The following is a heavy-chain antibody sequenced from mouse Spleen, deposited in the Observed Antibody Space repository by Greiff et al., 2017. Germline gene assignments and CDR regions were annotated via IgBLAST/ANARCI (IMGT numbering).Heavy chain of an antibody. Sequence: EVKVVESGGGLVKLGGSLKLSCAASGFTFSSYTMSWVRQTPEKRLEWVATISSGGSYTYYPDSVKGRFTISRDNAKNTLYLQMSSLRSEDTAMYYCARHDARATLYFDYWGQGTTLTVSS. V-gene: IGHV5-9-3*01. CDR3: ARHDARATLYFDY. J-gene: IGHJ2*01. D-gene: IGHD3-1*01. CDR2: ISSGGSYT. CDR1: GFTFSSYT.